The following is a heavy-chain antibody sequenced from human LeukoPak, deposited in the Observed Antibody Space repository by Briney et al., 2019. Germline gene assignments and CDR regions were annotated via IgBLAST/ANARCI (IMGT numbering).Heavy chain of an antibody. CDR2: IKSKIDAGTT. CDR1: GFNFDSAW. D-gene: IGHD6-6*01. J-gene: IGHJ4*02. CDR3: TTHGGYSSSPWTGAY. V-gene: IGHV3-15*01. Sequence: PGGSLRLSCVASGFNFDSAWMSWVRQAPGKGLEWVGRIKSKIDAGTTDYVAPVKGRFTISRDDSKHTLYLQMNSLKVEDTAVYYCTTHGGYSSSPWTGAYWGQGTLVTVS.